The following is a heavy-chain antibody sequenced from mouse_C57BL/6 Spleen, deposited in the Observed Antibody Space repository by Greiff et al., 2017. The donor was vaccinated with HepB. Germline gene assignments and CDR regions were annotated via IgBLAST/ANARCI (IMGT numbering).Heavy chain of an antibody. D-gene: IGHD1-1*01. CDR3: ARGEGSSPYWYFDV. V-gene: IGHV1-64*01. Sequence: QVQLQQPGAELVKPGASVKLSCKASGYTFTSYWMHWVKQRPGQGLEWIGMIHPNSGSTNYNEKFKSKATLTVDKSSSTAYMQLSSLTSEDSAVYYGARGEGSSPYWYFDVWGTGTTVTVSS. CDR1: GYTFTSYW. J-gene: IGHJ1*03. CDR2: IHPNSGST.